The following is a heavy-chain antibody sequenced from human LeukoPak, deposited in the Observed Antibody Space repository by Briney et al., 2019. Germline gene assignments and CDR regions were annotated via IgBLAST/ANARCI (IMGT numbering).Heavy chain of an antibody. Sequence: SAKVSCKASGHTFTGYYIHWVRQAPGQGLEWMGGIIPIFGTANYAQKFQGRVTITADESTSTAYMELSSLRSEDTAVYYCARSEYYYGSGSKRHKGGWFDPWGQGTLVTVSS. J-gene: IGHJ5*02. CDR2: IIPIFGTA. V-gene: IGHV1-69*13. CDR1: GHTFTGYY. CDR3: ARSEYYYGSGSKRHKGGWFDP. D-gene: IGHD3-10*01.